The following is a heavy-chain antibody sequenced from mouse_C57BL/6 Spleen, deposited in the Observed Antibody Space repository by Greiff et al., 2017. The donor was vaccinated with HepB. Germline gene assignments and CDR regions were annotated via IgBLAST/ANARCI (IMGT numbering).Heavy chain of an antibody. Sequence: ESGPGLVKPSQSLSLTCSVSGYSITSGYYWNWSRQFPGNKLEWMGYISYDGSNNYNPSLKNRISITRDTSKNQLFLKLSAVTTEDTATYYCARPGSSPFDYWGQGTTLTVSS. V-gene: IGHV3-6*01. J-gene: IGHJ2*01. CDR2: ISYDGSN. CDR3: ARPGSSPFDY. D-gene: IGHD1-1*01. CDR1: GYSITSGYY.